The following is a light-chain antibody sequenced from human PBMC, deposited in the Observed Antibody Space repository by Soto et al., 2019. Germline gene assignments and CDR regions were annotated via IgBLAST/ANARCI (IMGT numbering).Light chain of an antibody. V-gene: IGKV3-20*01. CDR2: GAS. Sequence: PGTLALSPGERATLSYRASSSVSSSYLAWDQQKPGQAPKLLIYGASSSDTGIPVRFSGSGSGTEFTLTISSLQPDDFAAYYCQHYCSSSETFGQGTQVEIK. CDR1: SSVSSSY. CDR3: QHYCSSSET. J-gene: IGKJ1*01.